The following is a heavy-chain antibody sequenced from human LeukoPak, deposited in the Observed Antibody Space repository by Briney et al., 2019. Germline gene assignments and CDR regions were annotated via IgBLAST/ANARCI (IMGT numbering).Heavy chain of an antibody. D-gene: IGHD3-22*01. Sequence: SETLSLTCTVTGASISISYWSWIRQPPGERLEWIGVIYYNGNTNSNPSLKSRVTISADTSKNQFSLKLTSVTAADTAVYYCVRGNYDNRGYSNAYDIWGQGTMVTVSS. CDR1: GASISISY. CDR2: IYYNGNT. V-gene: IGHV4-59*01. CDR3: VRGNYDNRGYSNAYDI. J-gene: IGHJ3*02.